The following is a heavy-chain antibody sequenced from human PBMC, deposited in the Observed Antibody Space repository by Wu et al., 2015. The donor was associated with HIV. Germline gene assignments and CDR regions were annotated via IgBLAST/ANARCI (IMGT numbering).Heavy chain of an antibody. D-gene: IGHD5-24*01. J-gene: IGHJ5*02. CDR2: CNPNSGGT. CDR1: GYTFSDYY. V-gene: IGHV1-2*02. CDR3: TRATVLGEIIRFDP. Sequence: QAQLVQSGAEVKRPGASVRVSCKASGYTFSDYYIHWVRQAPGQGLEWMGWCNPNSGGTNSAQKFHGRFTTTRDTSISTVYMDLTSLNFDDTAVCYCTRATVLGEIIRFDPWGQGTLVTVSS.